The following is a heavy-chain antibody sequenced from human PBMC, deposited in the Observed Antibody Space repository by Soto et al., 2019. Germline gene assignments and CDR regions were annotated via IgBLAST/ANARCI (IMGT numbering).Heavy chain of an antibody. CDR2: IIPILGIA. V-gene: IGHV1-69*02. CDR3: ASVVRYYYGSGSYYKNYYYYGMDV. Sequence: SVKVSCKASGGTFSSYTISWVRQAPGQGLEWMGRIIPILGIANYAQKFQGRVTITADKSTSTAYMGLSSLRSEDTAVYYCASVVRYYYGSGSYYKNYYYYGMDVWG. CDR1: GGTFSSYT. J-gene: IGHJ6*02. D-gene: IGHD3-10*01.